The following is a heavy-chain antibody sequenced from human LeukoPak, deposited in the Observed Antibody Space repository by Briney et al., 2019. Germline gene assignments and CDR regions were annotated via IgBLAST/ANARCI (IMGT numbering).Heavy chain of an antibody. V-gene: IGHV1-18*01. J-gene: IGHJ6*02. CDR2: ISAYNGNT. CDR1: GYTFTSYG. CDR3: ARGSSYYDSSGYPGDYYYGMDV. Sequence: ASVKVSCKASGYTFTSYGISWVRQAPGQGLEWMGWISAYNGNTNYAQKLQGRVTVTTDTSTSTAYMELRSLRSDDTAVYYCARGSSYYDSSGYPGDYYYGMDVWGQGTTVTVSS. D-gene: IGHD3-22*01.